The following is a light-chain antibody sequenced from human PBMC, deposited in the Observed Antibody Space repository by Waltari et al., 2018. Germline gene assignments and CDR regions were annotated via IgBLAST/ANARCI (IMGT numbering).Light chain of an antibody. CDR3: SSYTSSSTRV. Sequence: QSALTQPASVSGSPGQSITISFTGTSSNVGGSNYFSWYQQHPGKVPKLMIYDVSNRPSGVSNRFSGSKSGNTASLTISGLQAEDEADYYCSSYTSSSTRVFGGGTKLTVL. CDR1: SSNVGGSNY. V-gene: IGLV2-14*03. J-gene: IGLJ3*02. CDR2: DVS.